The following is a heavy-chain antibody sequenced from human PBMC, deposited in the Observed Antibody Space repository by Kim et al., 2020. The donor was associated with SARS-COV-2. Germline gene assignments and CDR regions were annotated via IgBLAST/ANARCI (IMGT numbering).Heavy chain of an antibody. Sequence: NTKYSQKFQGRVTITRDTSASTAYMELSSLRSEDTAVYYCARDGTVAGSYWGQGTLVTVSS. V-gene: IGHV1-3*01. CDR2: NT. J-gene: IGHJ4*02. D-gene: IGHD6-19*01. CDR3: ARDGTVAGSY.